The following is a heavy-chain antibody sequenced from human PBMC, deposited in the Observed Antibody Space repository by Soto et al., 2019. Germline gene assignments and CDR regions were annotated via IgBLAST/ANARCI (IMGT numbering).Heavy chain of an antibody. CDR3: ARAYGGYADY. Sequence: PSETLSLTCAVYGGSFSVYYWSWIRQPPGKGLEWIGYIYYSGSTNYNPSLKSRVTISVDTSKNQFSLKLSSVTAADTAVYYCARAYGGYADYWGQGALVTVS. V-gene: IGHV4-59*01. CDR2: IYYSGST. J-gene: IGHJ4*02. CDR1: GGSFSVYY. D-gene: IGHD5-12*01.